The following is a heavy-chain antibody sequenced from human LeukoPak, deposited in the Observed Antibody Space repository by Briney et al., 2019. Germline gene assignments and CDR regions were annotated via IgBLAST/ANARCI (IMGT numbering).Heavy chain of an antibody. J-gene: IGHJ3*01. V-gene: IGHV4-39*01. CDR3: ARNPPNYYDSSGSMGAFDV. Sequence: PSETLSLTCVVSGGFISSGGYYCGWIRHPPEKGLEWIGSVHHSGITYYNTSLKSRVTISVDKSKNQFSLELTSVTAADTAVYYCARNPPNYYDSSGSMGAFDVWGQGTMVTVSS. CDR2: VHHSGIT. CDR1: GGFISSGGYY. D-gene: IGHD3-22*01.